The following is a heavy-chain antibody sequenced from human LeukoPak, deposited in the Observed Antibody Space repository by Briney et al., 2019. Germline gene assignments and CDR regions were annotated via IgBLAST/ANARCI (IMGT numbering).Heavy chain of an antibody. CDR2: ISSNGGST. CDR1: GFTFSGYA. J-gene: IGHJ6*02. Sequence: GGSLRLSCAASGFTFSGYAMHWARQAPGKGLEYVSAISSNGGSTYYANSVKGRFTISRDNSKNTLYLQMGSLRAEDMAVYYCARDHIVVVTAILDYYYGMDVWGQGTTVTVSS. V-gene: IGHV3-64*01. D-gene: IGHD2-21*02. CDR3: ARDHIVVVTAILDYYYGMDV.